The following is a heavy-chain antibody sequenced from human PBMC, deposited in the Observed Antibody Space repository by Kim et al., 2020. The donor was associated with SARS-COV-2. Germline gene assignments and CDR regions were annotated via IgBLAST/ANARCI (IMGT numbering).Heavy chain of an antibody. V-gene: IGHV4-4*02. CDR3: ARDRRYYGMDV. Sequence: TNTHPHSKRRVTISVDKSKNPFSLKLSSVTAADTAVYYCARDRRYYGMDVWGQGTTVTVSS. CDR2: T. J-gene: IGHJ6*02.